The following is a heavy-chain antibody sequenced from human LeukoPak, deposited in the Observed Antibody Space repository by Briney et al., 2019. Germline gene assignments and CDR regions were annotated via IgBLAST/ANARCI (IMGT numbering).Heavy chain of an antibody. Sequence: GGSLRLSCEASGFDFSIHAMSWVRQAPGKGLEWVSTIGSADKTYYADSVKGRFTISRDDSKNTLYLQMSSLRVEDTALYFCAKDYVNRNGVYDPFDMWGQGTRVAVSS. CDR2: IGSADKT. CDR1: GFDFSIHA. V-gene: IGHV3-23*01. D-gene: IGHD3-10*02. CDR3: AKDYVNRNGVYDPFDM. J-gene: IGHJ3*02.